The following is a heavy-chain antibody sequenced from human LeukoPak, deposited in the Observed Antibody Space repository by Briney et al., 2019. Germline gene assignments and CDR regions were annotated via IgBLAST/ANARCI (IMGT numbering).Heavy chain of an antibody. J-gene: IGHJ4*02. V-gene: IGHV1-24*01. CDR1: GYTLTELS. Sequence: GASVKVSCKVSGYTLTELSMHWVRQAPGKGLEWMGGFDPEDGETTYAQKLQGRVTMTTDTSTSTAYMELRSLRSDDTAVYYCARYAAAAPNPFDYWGQGTLVTVSS. CDR3: ARYAAAAPNPFDY. D-gene: IGHD6-13*01. CDR2: FDPEDGET.